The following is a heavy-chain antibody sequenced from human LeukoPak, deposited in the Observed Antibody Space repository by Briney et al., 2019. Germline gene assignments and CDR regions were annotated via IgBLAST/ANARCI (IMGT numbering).Heavy chain of an antibody. D-gene: IGHD2-15*01. Sequence: PGGSLRLSCAASGFTFSSYAMSWVRQAPGKGLEWVSAISGSGGSTYYADSVKGRFTISRDNSKNTLYLQMNSLRAEDTAVYYCAKGIGGSCYHGLDYWGQGTLVTVSS. V-gene: IGHV3-23*01. J-gene: IGHJ4*02. CDR2: ISGSGGST. CDR3: AKGIGGSCYHGLDY. CDR1: GFTFSSYA.